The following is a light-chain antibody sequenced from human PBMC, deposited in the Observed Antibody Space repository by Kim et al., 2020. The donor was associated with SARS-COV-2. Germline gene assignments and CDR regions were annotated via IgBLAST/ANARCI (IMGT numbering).Light chain of an antibody. CDR1: ESVGNN. CDR3: QQYNDWPLIT. V-gene: IGKV3-15*01. CDR2: GAS. Sequence: SPGDGVTLSCRASESVGNNLAWYQQRPGRAPRLLIYGASTRATEISPRFSGSGSGTEFTLTIRSLQSDDLAVYYCQQYNDWPLITFGGGTKVDIK. J-gene: IGKJ4*01.